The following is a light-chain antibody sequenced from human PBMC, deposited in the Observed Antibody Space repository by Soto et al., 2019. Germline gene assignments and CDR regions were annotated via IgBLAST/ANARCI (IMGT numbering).Light chain of an antibody. CDR1: HGISSY. J-gene: IGKJ5*01. V-gene: IGKV1-12*01. Sequence: DIQMTQSPSSVSASVGDRVSITCRASHGISSYLDSYQQKPGKAPKLLIYAASSMLTGVPSRFSGSGSWTDFTLIISSRQHADFGTYYCWQPISFPTTFGQGTRMDIK. CDR3: WQPISFPTT. CDR2: AAS.